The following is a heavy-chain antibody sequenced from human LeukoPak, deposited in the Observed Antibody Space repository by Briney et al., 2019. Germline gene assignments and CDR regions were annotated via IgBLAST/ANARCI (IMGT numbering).Heavy chain of an antibody. CDR3: ARAVAGTLDY. V-gene: IGHV4-59*01. CDR2: IYYSGST. Sequence: SETLSLTCAVSGGSISNYYWTWIRQPPGKGLEWIGYIYYSGSTNYNPSLKSRVTISVDTSKNQFSLKLSSVTAADTAVYYCARAVAGTLDYWGQGTLVTVSS. J-gene: IGHJ4*02. D-gene: IGHD6-19*01. CDR1: GGSISNYY.